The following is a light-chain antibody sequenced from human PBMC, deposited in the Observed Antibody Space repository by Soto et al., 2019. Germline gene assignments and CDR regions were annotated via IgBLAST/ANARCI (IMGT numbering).Light chain of an antibody. V-gene: IGKV1-27*01. CDR3: QKYKSAPWT. Sequence: DIQMTQSPSSLSASVGDRVTITCRASQGIINYLAWYQQKPGKVPKLLIYAASTLQSGVPSRFSGSGSGTDFTLTFSSLQPEDVATYYCQKYKSAPWTFGQGTKVQIK. CDR1: QGIINY. CDR2: AAS. J-gene: IGKJ1*01.